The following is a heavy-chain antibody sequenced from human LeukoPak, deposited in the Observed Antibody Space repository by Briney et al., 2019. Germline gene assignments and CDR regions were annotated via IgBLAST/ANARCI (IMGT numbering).Heavy chain of an antibody. CDR3: AKDTIGSSWYNWFDP. J-gene: IGHJ5*02. Sequence: PGGSLRLSCAASGFTFSSYAMSWVRQAPGKGLEWVSAISGSGGSTYYADSVKGRFTISRDNSKNTLYLQTNSLRAEDTAVYYCAKDTIGSSWYNWFDPWGQGTLVTVSS. V-gene: IGHV3-23*01. D-gene: IGHD6-13*01. CDR2: ISGSGGST. CDR1: GFTFSSYA.